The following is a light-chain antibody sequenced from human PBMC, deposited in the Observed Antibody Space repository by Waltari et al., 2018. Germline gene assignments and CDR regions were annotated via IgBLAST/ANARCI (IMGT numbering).Light chain of an antibody. CDR3: RQGTQWPPIT. J-gene: IGKJ5*01. V-gene: IGKV2-30*02. CDR1: QSLVHRDGNTY. Sequence: DVVMTQSPLSLPVTLGQPASISCRSSQSLVHRDGNTYLSWFQQRPGQDPRLLIYKVSNRDSGVPDRCSGSGSGTDVTLKISRVEAEDVANYYCRQGTQWPPITFGQGTRLEIE. CDR2: KVS.